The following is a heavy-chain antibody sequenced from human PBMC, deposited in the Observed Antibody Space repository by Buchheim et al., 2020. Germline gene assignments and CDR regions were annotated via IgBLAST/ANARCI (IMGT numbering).Heavy chain of an antibody. CDR3: AKDSCSGDSCWDPGMDV. J-gene: IGHJ6*02. CDR1: GFTFSTYG. CDR2: ISYDGSSK. D-gene: IGHD2-15*01. V-gene: IGHV3-30*18. Sequence: QVQLVESGGGVVQPGRSLRLSCAASGFTFSTYGMHWVRQAPGKGLEWVTVISYDGSSKYYADSVKGRFTISRDNSKNTLYLQMNSLRAEDTAVYYCAKDSCSGDSCWDPGMDVWGQGTT.